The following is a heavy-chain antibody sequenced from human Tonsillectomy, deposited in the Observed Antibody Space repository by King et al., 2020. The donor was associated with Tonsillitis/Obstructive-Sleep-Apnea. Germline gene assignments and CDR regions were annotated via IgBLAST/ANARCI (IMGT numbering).Heavy chain of an antibody. J-gene: IGHJ4*02. Sequence: QLVQSGAEVKKPGASVKVSCKASGYTFTSYALQWVRQAPGQRLEWMGWIITGNGNTKYSQNFQDRVTITRDTSAGTAYMELGSLTSEDTAVYYCVRSSGLYYFDYWGQGTLVTVSS. CDR1: GYTFTSYA. D-gene: IGHD6-19*01. CDR3: VRSSGLYYFDY. V-gene: IGHV1-3*04. CDR2: IITGNGNT.